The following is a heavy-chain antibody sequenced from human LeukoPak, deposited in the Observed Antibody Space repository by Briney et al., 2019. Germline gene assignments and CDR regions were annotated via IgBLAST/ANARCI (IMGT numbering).Heavy chain of an antibody. CDR2: ISSSSSYI. CDR3: ARDRDTAMPNDAFDI. J-gene: IGHJ3*02. D-gene: IGHD5-18*01. V-gene: IGHV3-21*01. CDR1: GFTFSSYS. Sequence: GGSLRLSCAASGFTFSSYSMNWVRQAPGKGLEWVSSISSSSSYIYYADSVKGRFTISRDNAKNSLYLQMNSLRAEDTAVYYCARDRDTAMPNDAFDIWGQGTMVTVSS.